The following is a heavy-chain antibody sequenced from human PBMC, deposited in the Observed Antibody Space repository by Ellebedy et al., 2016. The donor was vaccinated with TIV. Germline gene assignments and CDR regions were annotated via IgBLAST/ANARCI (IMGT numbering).Heavy chain of an antibody. V-gene: IGHV1-46*01. D-gene: IGHD3-3*01. CDR2: INPSGGST. CDR1: GYTFTSYY. Sequence: ASVKVSCKASGYTFTSYYMHWVRQAPGQGLEWMGIINPSGGSTSHAQKFQGRVTMTRDTSTSTAYMELSSLRSEDTAVYYCRCGYYRGLDYWGQGTLVTVSS. J-gene: IGHJ4*02. CDR3: RCGYYRGLDY.